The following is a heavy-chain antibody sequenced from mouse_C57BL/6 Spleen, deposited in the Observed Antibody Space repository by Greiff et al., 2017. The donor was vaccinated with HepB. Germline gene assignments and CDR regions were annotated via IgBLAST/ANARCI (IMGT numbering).Heavy chain of an antibody. CDR2: IDPSDSYT. V-gene: IGHV1-50*01. CDR1: GYTFTSYW. D-gene: IGHD1-1*02. Sequence: QLKQPGAELVKPGASVKLSCKASGYTFTSYWMQWVKQRPGQGLEWIGEIDPSDSYTNYNQKFKGKATLTVDTSSSTAYMQLSSLTSEDSAVYYCATLWYWGQGTTLTVSS. J-gene: IGHJ2*01. CDR3: ATLWY.